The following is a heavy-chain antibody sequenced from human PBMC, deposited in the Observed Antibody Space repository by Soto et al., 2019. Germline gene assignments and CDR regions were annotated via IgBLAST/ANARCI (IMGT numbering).Heavy chain of an antibody. CDR3: AKDWSDARTREKCGLVNY. CDR1: GFTFSSYA. V-gene: IGHV3-23*01. J-gene: IGHJ4*02. Sequence: EVQLLESGGDLAQPGGSLRLSCAASGFTFSSYAMTWVRQAPGKGLEWVSTISSSGASTYYADSVEGRFTISRDNSQNTLYLQMNSMRAEDTAVYYCAKDWSDARTREKCGLVNYWGQGTLVTVSS. CDR2: ISSSGAST. D-gene: IGHD2-8*02.